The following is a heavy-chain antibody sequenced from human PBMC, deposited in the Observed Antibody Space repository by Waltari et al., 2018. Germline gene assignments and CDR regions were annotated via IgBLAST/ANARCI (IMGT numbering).Heavy chain of an antibody. CDR3: ARVRSSGLDY. CDR2: INTSTGNP. Sequence: QVQLVQSGAEVKKPGASVKVSCKASGYTFTGYYMHWVRQAPGQGLEWIGWINTSTGNPTYAQGFAGRFVFSLDTSGSTAYLQISSLKAEDTAVYYCARVRSSGLDYWGQGTLVTVSS. CDR1: GYTFTGYY. V-gene: IGHV7-4-1*02. D-gene: IGHD6-19*01. J-gene: IGHJ4*02.